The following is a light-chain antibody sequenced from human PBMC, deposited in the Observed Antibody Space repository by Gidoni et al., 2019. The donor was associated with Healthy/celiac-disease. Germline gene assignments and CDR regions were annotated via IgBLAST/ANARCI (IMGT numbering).Light chain of an antibody. J-gene: IGLJ2*01. V-gene: IGLV1-44*01. Sequence: QSVLTQPPPESGTPGHRVTISCSGSSSNIGSNTVIWYQQPPGTAHKLLIYSNNQRPSRVPDRFSGSKSGTSASLAISVLQSEDESDYYCAAWDDSLNGRVVFGGGTKLTVL. CDR2: SNN. CDR3: AAWDDSLNGRVV. CDR1: SSNIGSNT.